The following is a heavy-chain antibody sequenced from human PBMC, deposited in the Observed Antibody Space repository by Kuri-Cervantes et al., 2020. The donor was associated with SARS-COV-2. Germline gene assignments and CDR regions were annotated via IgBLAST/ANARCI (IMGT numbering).Heavy chain of an antibody. J-gene: IGHJ4*02. CDR3: ARHLNGEGSGYFDN. D-gene: IGHD3-3*01. CDR1: GGSISSSSYY. CDR2: IYYSGST. V-gene: IGHV4-39*07. Sequence: SETLSLTCTVSGGSISSSSYYWGWIRQPPGKGLEWIGSIYYSGSTYYNPSLKSRVTISVDTSKNQFSLKLSSVTAADTAVYFRARHLNGEGSGYFDNWGQGTLVTVSS.